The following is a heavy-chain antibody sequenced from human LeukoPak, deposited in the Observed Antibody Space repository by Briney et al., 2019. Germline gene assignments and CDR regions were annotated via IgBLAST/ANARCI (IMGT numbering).Heavy chain of an antibody. D-gene: IGHD3-10*01. J-gene: IGHJ5*02. V-gene: IGHV5-51*01. Sequence: GESLKISCKGSGYSFTSYWIGWVRQMPGEGPEWMGIIYPGDSDTRYSPSFQGQVTISADRSISTAYLQWSSLKASDTAIYYCARNGDGSVSYSSNWFDPWGQGTLVIVSS. CDR2: IYPGDSDT. CDR3: ARNGDGSVSYSSNWFDP. CDR1: GYSFTSYW.